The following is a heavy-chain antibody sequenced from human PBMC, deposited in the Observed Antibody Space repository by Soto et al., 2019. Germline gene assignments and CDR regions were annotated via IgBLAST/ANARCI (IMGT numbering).Heavy chain of an antibody. V-gene: IGHV3-74*01. D-gene: IGHD2-21*01. Sequence: GGSLRLSCAASGFTFTHYRIHWVRQAPGKGLVWVSRVNGDGSSTNYADSVKGRFTISRDNAKNSLYLQMNSPRAEDTALYYRAKNGVRGPYYYSGMDVWGQGTTVTVSS. CDR3: AKNGVRGPYYYSGMDV. CDR2: VNGDGSST. J-gene: IGHJ6*02. CDR1: GFTFTHYR.